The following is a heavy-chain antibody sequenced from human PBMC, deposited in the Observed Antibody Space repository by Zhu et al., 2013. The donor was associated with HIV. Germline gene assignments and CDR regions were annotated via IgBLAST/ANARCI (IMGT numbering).Heavy chain of an antibody. Sequence: QVQLVQSGAEVKKPGASVKVSCKGSGYSFTSYYMHWVRQAPRQGLEWVGIIDPSGDNTNYAQKFQGRVTMTRDTSARTVYMELRSLRSEDTAVYFCAREVERIVDYWGQGTLVSVSS. J-gene: IGHJ4*02. D-gene: IGHD2-21*01. CDR1: GYSFTSYY. CDR3: AREVERIVDY. CDR2: IDPSGDNT. V-gene: IGHV1-46*01.